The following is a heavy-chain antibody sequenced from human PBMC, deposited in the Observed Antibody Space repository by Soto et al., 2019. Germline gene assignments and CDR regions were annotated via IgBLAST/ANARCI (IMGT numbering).Heavy chain of an antibody. Sequence: VGSLRLSCAASGFTFSSYEMNWVRQAPGKGLEWVSYISSGGITIFYADSVKGRFTISRDNAKNSLYLQMNSLRAEDTAVYYCARDGAPFDYWGQGTLVTVSS. V-gene: IGHV3-48*03. CDR1: GFTFSSYE. CDR3: ARDGAPFDY. CDR2: ISSGGITI. D-gene: IGHD1-26*01. J-gene: IGHJ4*02.